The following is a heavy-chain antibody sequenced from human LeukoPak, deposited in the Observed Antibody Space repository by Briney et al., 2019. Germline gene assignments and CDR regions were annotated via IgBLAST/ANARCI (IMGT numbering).Heavy chain of an antibody. Sequence: GGSLRLSCAASGFTFSSYWMSWVRQAPGKGLEWVSGISPSGGGTYYADSVKGRFTISRDNSKNTLYLQMNSLRAEDTAVYYCARGARGDYVWGSYRYLSYFDYWGQGTLVTVSS. CDR1: GFTFSSYW. J-gene: IGHJ4*02. V-gene: IGHV3-23*01. D-gene: IGHD3-16*02. CDR2: ISPSGGGT. CDR3: ARGARGDYVWGSYRYLSYFDY.